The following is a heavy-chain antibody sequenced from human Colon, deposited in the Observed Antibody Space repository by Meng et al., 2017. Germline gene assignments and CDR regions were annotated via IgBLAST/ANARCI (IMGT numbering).Heavy chain of an antibody. D-gene: IGHD1-26*01. V-gene: IGHV6-1*01. J-gene: IGHJ4*02. CDR2: TYYRSKWYN. CDR3: ARGEPLGHYFNY. CDR1: GDSVSSNSAA. Sequence: SQTPSLTRAISGDSVSSNSAAWTWIRQSPSRGLEWLGRTYYRSKWYNDYAVSAKSRITINPDTSKNQFSLQLSSVTPEDTAVYYCARGEPLGHYFNYWGQGTLVTVSS.